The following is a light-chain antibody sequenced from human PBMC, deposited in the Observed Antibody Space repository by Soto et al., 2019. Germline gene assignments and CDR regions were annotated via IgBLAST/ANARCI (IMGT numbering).Light chain of an antibody. J-gene: IGKJ1*01. Sequence: EIVMTQCLAPLSVAAWETATLPCRAIKTVCSNLAWYPAKRGTGPRLCLYVASTGASGIRARFSGSGSGTEFSLTVSSLQSEDFAVYYSQQYNNWPRTFGQGTKGDIK. CDR2: VAS. V-gene: IGKV3-15*01. CDR3: QQYNNWPRT. CDR1: KTVCSN.